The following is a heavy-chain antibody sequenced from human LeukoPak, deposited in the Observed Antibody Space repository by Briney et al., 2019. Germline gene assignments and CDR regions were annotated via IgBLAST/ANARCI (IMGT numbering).Heavy chain of an antibody. CDR1: GFTFSNAW. CDR2: IKSKTDGGTT. D-gene: IGHD3-3*01. Sequence: PGGSLRLSCAASGFTFSNAWMSWVRQAPGKGLEWVGRIKSKTDGGTTDYAAPVKGRFTISRDDSKNTLYLQMNSLKTEDTAVYYCTTGQEWRNYYYYGMDVWGQGTTVTVSS. V-gene: IGHV3-15*01. CDR3: TTGQEWRNYYYYGMDV. J-gene: IGHJ6*02.